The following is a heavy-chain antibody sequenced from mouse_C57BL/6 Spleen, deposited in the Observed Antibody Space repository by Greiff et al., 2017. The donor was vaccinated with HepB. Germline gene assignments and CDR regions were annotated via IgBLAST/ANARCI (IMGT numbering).Heavy chain of an antibody. CDR3: ARSPNEYYAMDY. J-gene: IGHJ4*01. CDR2: IYPSDSET. Sequence: QVQLQQPGAELVRPGSSVKLSCKASGYTFTSYEMDWVKQRPGQGLEWIGNIYPSDSETHYNQKFKDKATLTVDKSSSTAYMQLSSLSSEDSAVYYCARSPNEYYAMDYWGQGTSVTVSS. V-gene: IGHV1-61*01. CDR1: GYTFTSYE.